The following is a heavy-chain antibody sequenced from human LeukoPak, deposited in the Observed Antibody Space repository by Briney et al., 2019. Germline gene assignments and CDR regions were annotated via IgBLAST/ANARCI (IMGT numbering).Heavy chain of an antibody. D-gene: IGHD1-26*01. CDR2: IYPDDSHT. V-gene: IGHV5-51*01. Sequence: GESLKISCKGSGYSFTNYWIGWVRQMPGKGLEWMGIIYPDDSHTRYSPSFQGQVTISADKSIGTAYLQWSSLKASDTAMYYCARQGSGNYQPFDYWGQGTLVTVSS. CDR3: ARQGSGNYQPFDY. J-gene: IGHJ4*02. CDR1: GYSFTNYW.